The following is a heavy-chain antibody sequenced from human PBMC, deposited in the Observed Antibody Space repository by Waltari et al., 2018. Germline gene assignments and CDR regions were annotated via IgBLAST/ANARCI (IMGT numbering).Heavy chain of an antibody. V-gene: IGHV4-59*08. D-gene: IGHD1-26*01. J-gene: IGHJ4*02. Sequence: QVQLQESGPGLVKPSETLSLTCTVSGGSISGYYWSWIRQPPGKGLEWIGYIYYSGSTNYNPPLKSRVTISVDTSKNQFSLKLSSVTAADTAVYYCARGVGATDFDYWGQGTLVTVSS. CDR1: GGSISGYY. CDR3: ARGVGATDFDY. CDR2: IYYSGST.